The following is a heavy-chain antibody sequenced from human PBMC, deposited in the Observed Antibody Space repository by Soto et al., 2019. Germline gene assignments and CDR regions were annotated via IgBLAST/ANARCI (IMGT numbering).Heavy chain of an antibody. Sequence: PSDTLSLTCTVSGGSITGGSISSTTYYWGWMRQPPGKGLEWIASFFIGGNTYYNPSLKSRVTTSVDTSKNQFSLKLSSVTAANTAVYFCARHHELDIDDYYWGQGILVTVSS. CDR3: ARHHELDIDDYY. CDR2: FFIGGNT. D-gene: IGHD3-10*01. J-gene: IGHJ4*02. V-gene: IGHV4-39*01. CDR1: GGSITGGSISSTTYY.